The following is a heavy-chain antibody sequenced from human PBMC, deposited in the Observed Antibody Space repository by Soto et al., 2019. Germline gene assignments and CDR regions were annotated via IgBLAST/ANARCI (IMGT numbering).Heavy chain of an antibody. CDR2: CSPIFGTP. V-gene: IGHV1-69*12. CDR1: GGTFSSYS. D-gene: IGHD1-26*01. CDR3: ARGVTSGSFLPFDS. J-gene: IGHJ4*02. Sequence: QVQLVQSGAEVKKPGSSVKVSCKASGGTFSSYSFSWVRQAPGQRLEWMGGCSPIFGTPNYAQKLLVRLTITADEVTRIVYMELSSLRSKGTAVYYLARGVTSGSFLPFDSWRQGTLVTVS.